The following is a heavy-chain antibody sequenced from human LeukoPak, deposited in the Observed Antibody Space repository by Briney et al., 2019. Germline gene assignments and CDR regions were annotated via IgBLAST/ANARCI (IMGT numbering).Heavy chain of an antibody. CDR2: ISGSGGST. Sequence: GGSLRLSCAAFGLTFSSYGMSWVRQAPGKGLEWVSAISGSGGSTYYADSVKGRFTISRDNSKNTLYLQMNSLRAEDTAVYYCAKDLSPGTYDYWGQGTLVTVSS. CDR3: AKDLSPGTYDY. J-gene: IGHJ4*02. V-gene: IGHV3-23*01. D-gene: IGHD1-1*01. CDR1: GLTFSSYG.